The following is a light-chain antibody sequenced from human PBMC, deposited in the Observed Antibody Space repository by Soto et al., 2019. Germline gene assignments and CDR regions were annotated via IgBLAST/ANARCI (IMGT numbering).Light chain of an antibody. CDR2: AAS. CDR3: QQVNTYT. V-gene: IGKV1-9*01. Sequence: DIQVTQSPSFLSASVGDRVTITCRASLGISTYLAWYQQKPGKAPNLLIYAASTLQSGVPSRFSGSGSGTEFTLTISSLQPEDFATYYCQQVNTYTFGPGTKVDIK. J-gene: IGKJ3*01. CDR1: LGISTY.